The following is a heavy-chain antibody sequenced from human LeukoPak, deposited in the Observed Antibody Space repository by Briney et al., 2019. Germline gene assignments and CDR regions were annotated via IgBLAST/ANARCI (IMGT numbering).Heavy chain of an antibody. D-gene: IGHD6-6*01. CDR3: ARDWGEAAPLPLLDY. CDR2: ISGNSGWK. V-gene: IGHV3-21*06. Sequence: GSLRLSCAASGFIFSSYNMNGVRQAPGKGREGVSSISGNSGWKYHAEILRGRFTISRDTAKNSLYLEMTTLSDDDTAVYYCARDWGEAAPLPLLDYWGRGTPVTVSS. J-gene: IGHJ4*02. CDR1: GFIFSSYN.